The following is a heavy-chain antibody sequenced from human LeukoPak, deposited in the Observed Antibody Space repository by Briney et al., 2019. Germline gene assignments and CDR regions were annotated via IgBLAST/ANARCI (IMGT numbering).Heavy chain of an antibody. D-gene: IGHD3-3*01. J-gene: IGHJ4*02. CDR1: GFTFGDYA. Sequence: KPGGSLRLSCTASGFTFGDYAMSWFRQAPGKGLEWVGFIRSKAYGGTTEYAASVKGRFTISRDDSKSIAYLQMNSLKTEDTAVYYCTRRGRNYDFWSGYYPLGFDYWGQGTLVTVSS. CDR3: TRRGRNYDFWSGYYPLGFDY. CDR2: IRSKAYGGTT. V-gene: IGHV3-49*05.